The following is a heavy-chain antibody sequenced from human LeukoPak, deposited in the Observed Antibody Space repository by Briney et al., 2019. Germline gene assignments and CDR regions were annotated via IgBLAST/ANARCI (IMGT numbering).Heavy chain of an antibody. Sequence: ASVKVSCKASGYTNTFTSYYMHWVRQAPGQGLEWMGWMNPNSGNTGYAQKFQGRVTMTRNTSISTAYMELSSLRSEDTAVYYCARGVGYYGSGTSDYWGQGTLVTVSS. CDR3: ARGVGYYGSGTSDY. J-gene: IGHJ4*02. D-gene: IGHD3-10*01. V-gene: IGHV1-8*02. CDR2: MNPNSGNT. CDR1: GYTNTFTSYY.